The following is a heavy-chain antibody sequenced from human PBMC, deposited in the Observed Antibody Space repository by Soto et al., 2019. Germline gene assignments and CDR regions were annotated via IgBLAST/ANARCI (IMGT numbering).Heavy chain of an antibody. CDR2: IYYSGST. CDR1: GGSISSGDYY. V-gene: IGHV4-30-4*01. CDR3: ARGLQDPYYYDSSGYSN. D-gene: IGHD3-22*01. J-gene: IGHJ4*02. Sequence: KPSETLSLTCTVSGGSISSGDYYWSWIRQPPGKGLEWIGYIYYSGSTYYNPSLKSRVTISVDTSKNQFSLKLSSVTAADTAVYYCARGLQDPYYYDSSGYSNWGQGTLVTVSS.